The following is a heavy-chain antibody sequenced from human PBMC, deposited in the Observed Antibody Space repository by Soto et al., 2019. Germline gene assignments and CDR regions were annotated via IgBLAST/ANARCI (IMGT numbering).Heavy chain of an antibody. D-gene: IGHD3-10*01. CDR3: ARDLDGSGSYYTNY. CDR1: GYSFSSIV. V-gene: IGHV1-18*01. J-gene: IGHJ4*02. Sequence: ASVKVSCKTSGYSFSSIVISWVRQAPGQGLEWMGWISPHKDNTYYAQRLQGRVTMTTDTSTSTAYMELRSLRSDDTAVYFCARDLDGSGSYYTNYWGQGTLVTVSS. CDR2: ISPHKDNT.